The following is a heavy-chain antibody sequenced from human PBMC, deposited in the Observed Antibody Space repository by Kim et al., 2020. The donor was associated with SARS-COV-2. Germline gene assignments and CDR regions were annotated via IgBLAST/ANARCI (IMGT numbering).Heavy chain of an antibody. D-gene: IGHD1-20*01. V-gene: IGHV4-4*02. J-gene: IGHJ3*01. CDR3: ALVSDTFNV. CDR2: IYHTGSA. Sequence: SETLSLTCAVSGGSISSSNWWNWVRQPPGKGLEWIGEIYHTGSANYNSSLKSRVTISVDKSRNQFSLRLNSVTAADTAVYYCALVSDTFNVWGQGTMVTVSS. CDR1: GGSISSSNW.